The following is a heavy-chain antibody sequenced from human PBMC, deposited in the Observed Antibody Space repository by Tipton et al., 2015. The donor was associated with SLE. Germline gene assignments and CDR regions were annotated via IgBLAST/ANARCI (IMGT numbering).Heavy chain of an antibody. CDR1: GGSISSYY. CDR2: IYHSGST. J-gene: IGHJ1*01. D-gene: IGHD3-22*01. Sequence: TLSLTCTVSGGSISSYYWSWIRQPPGKGLEWIGYIYHSGSTYYNPSLKSRVTISVDRSKNQFSLKLSSVTAADTAVHYCARSWGDSSGYYSAEYFQHWGQGTLVTVSS. CDR3: ARSWGDSSGYYSAEYFQH. V-gene: IGHV4-59*12.